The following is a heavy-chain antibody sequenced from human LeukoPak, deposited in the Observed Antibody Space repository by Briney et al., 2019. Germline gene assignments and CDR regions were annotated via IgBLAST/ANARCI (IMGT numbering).Heavy chain of an antibody. Sequence: SETLSLTCTVSGGSISSSSYYWGWIRQPPGKGLEWIGSIYHSGSTYYNPSLKSRVTISVDTSKNQFSLKLSSVTAADTAMYYCARRPRITTFDYWGQGTLVTVSS. CDR3: ARRPRITTFDY. J-gene: IGHJ4*02. V-gene: IGHV4-39*07. CDR1: GGSISSSSYY. D-gene: IGHD3-3*01. CDR2: IYHSGST.